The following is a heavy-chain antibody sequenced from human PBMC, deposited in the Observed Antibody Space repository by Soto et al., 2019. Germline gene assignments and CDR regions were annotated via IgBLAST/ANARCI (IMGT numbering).Heavy chain of an antibody. CDR2: ISGSGGST. CDR1: GFTFSSYA. Sequence: GGSLRLSCAASGFTFSSYAMSWVRQAPGKGLEWVSAISGSGGSTYYADSVQGRFTISRDNSKNTVYRQMNSLRAEGTAVYYCAKEGYYDSSGYYSPPTLYYFDYWGQGTLVTVSS. J-gene: IGHJ4*02. CDR3: AKEGYYDSSGYYSPPTLYYFDY. D-gene: IGHD3-22*01. V-gene: IGHV3-23*01.